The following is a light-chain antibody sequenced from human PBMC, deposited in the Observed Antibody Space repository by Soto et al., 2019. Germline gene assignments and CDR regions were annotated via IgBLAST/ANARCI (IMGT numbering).Light chain of an antibody. CDR3: SSYSSTNTLYL. Sequence: QSVLTQPASVSGSPGQSITIPCTGTSRDIGEYNYVSWYQQHPGKAPKLVIYEVYNRPAGVSDRFSGSKSGNTASLTISGLQTGDEGDYYCSSYSSTNTLYLFGSGTKLTVL. V-gene: IGLV2-14*01. J-gene: IGLJ1*01. CDR2: EVY. CDR1: SRDIGEYNY.